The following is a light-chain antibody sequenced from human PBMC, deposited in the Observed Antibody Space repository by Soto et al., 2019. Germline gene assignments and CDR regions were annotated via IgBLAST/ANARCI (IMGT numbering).Light chain of an antibody. CDR2: GAS. CDR3: QQYGISHS. V-gene: IGKV3-20*01. J-gene: IGKJ4*01. Sequence: DIVLTQSPGSLSLSPGERATRSCRASQSVSSSYLAWYQQKPGQAPRLLTYGASSRATGIPDRFSGSGSGTDFTLTISRLEPEDFAVYYFQQYGISHSCGGGTKVEIK. CDR1: QSVSSSY.